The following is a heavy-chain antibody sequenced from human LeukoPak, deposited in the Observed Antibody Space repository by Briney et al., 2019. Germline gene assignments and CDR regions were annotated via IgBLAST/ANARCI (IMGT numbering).Heavy chain of an antibody. CDR3: ARDKGAYDSSGYVRD. CDR1: GFTFSSYA. D-gene: IGHD3-22*01. J-gene: IGHJ4*02. V-gene: IGHV3-30-3*01. Sequence: QAGGSLRLSCAASGFTFSSYAMHWVRQAPGKGLEWVAVISYDGSNKYYADSVKGRFTISRDNSKNTLYLQMNSLRAEDTAVYYCARDKGAYDSSGYVRDWGQGTLVTVSS. CDR2: ISYDGSNK.